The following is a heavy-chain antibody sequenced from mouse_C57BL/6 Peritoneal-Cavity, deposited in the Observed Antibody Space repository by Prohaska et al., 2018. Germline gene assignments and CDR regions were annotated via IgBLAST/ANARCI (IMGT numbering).Heavy chain of an antibody. CDR2: TI. V-gene: IGHV5-17*01. J-gene: IGHJ1*03. Sequence: TIYYAETVKVRFTISIDNAIKTLFLLMTSLRSEDTAMYYCARRCYGSSYEYFDVWGTGTTVTVSS. D-gene: IGHD1-1*01. CDR3: ARRCYGSSYEYFDV.